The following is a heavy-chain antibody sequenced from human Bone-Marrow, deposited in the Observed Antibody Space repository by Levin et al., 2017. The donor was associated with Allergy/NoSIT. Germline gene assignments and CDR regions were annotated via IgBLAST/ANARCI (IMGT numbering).Heavy chain of an antibody. Sequence: SETLSLTCTVSGASISSNDYYWSWIRQPPGKGLEWIGYIYSSGNTHYNPSLKSRVTMSLDASKNQISLKLNSVTAANTAVYYCARDRDYYDSSGYDIVYYGMDVWGQGTTVTVSS. J-gene: IGHJ6*02. CDR3: ARDRDYYDSSGYDIVYYGMDV. D-gene: IGHD3-22*01. V-gene: IGHV4-30-4*01. CDR2: IYSSGNT. CDR1: GASISSNDYY.